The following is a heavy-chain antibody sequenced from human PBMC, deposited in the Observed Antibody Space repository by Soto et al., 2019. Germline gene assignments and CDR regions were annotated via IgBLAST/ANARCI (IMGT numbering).Heavy chain of an antibody. CDR2: ISGSGGST. CDR3: AKDPTNLHYDFWSGYQNDYYYGMVV. D-gene: IGHD3-3*01. V-gene: IGHV3-23*01. J-gene: IGHJ6*02. Sequence: PGGSLRLSCAASGFTFSSYAMSWVRQAPGKGLEWVSAISGSGGSTYYADSVKGRFTISRDNSKNTLYLQMNSLRAEDTAVYYCAKDPTNLHYDFWSGYQNDYYYGMVVWGQGTTVTVSS. CDR1: GFTFSSYA.